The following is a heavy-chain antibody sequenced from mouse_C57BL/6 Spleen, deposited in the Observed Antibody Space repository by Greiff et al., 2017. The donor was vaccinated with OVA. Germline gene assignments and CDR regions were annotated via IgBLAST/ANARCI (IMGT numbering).Heavy chain of an antibody. Sequence: QVHVKQPGAELVKPGASVKLSCKASGYTFTSYWMHWVKQRPGRGLEWIGRIDPNSGGTKYNEKFKSKATLTVDKPSSTAYMQFSSLTSEDSAVYYCARSALTGTDGDAMDYWGQGTSVTVSS. CDR2: IDPNSGGT. CDR1: GYTFTSYW. CDR3: ARSALTGTDGDAMDY. J-gene: IGHJ4*01. V-gene: IGHV1-72*01. D-gene: IGHD4-1*01.